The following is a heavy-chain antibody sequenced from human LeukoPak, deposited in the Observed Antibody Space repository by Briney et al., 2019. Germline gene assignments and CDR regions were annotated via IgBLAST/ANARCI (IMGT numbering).Heavy chain of an antibody. CDR1: GFTFSSYW. CDR3: ARRRVYGSGSYYNEGYYFDY. J-gene: IGHJ4*02. V-gene: IGHV3-7*01. CDR2: IKQDGSEK. Sequence: GGSLRLSCAASGFTFSSYWMSWVRQAPGKGLEWVANIKQDGSEKYYVDSAKGRFTISRDNAKNSLYLQMNSLRAEDTAVYYCARRRVYGSGSYYNEGYYFDYWGQGTLVTVSS. D-gene: IGHD3-10*01.